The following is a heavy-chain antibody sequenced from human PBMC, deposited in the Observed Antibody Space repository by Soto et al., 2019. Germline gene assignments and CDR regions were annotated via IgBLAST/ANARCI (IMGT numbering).Heavy chain of an antibody. V-gene: IGHV3-23*01. CDR1: GFTFSSYA. CDR3: AKDQSSSAYDYVWGSQFDY. CDR2: ISGSGGST. D-gene: IGHD3-16*01. J-gene: IGHJ4*02. Sequence: EVQLLESGGGLVQPGGSLRLSCAASGFTFSSYAMSWVRQAPGKGLEWVSAISGSGGSTYYADSVKGRFTISRDNSKNTLYLQMNSLRAEDTAVYYCAKDQSSSAYDYVWGSQFDYWGQGTLVTVSS.